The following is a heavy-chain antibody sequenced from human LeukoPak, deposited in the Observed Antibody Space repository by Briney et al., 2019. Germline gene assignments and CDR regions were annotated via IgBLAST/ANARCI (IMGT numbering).Heavy chain of an antibody. V-gene: IGHV3-23*01. D-gene: IGHD3-22*01. Sequence: GGSLRLSCAASGFTFSSYAMSWVRQAPGKGLEWVSAISGSGGSTYYADSVKGRFTVSRDDSKNTLYLQMNSLRAEDTALYYCAKDVNSSGYYLGFDYWGQGTLVTVSS. J-gene: IGHJ4*02. CDR3: AKDVNSSGYYLGFDY. CDR1: GFTFSSYA. CDR2: ISGSGGST.